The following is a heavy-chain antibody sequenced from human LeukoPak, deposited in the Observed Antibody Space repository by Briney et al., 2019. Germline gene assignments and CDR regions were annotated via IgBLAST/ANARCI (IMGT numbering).Heavy chain of an antibody. Sequence: ASAKVSCKASGYTFTSYGISWVRQAPGQGLEWMGWISAYNGNTNYAQKLQGRVTMTTDTSTSTAYMELRSLRSDDTAVYYCARGASGPGPKYNFDYWGQGTLVTVSS. J-gene: IGHJ4*02. CDR1: GYTFTSYG. CDR3: ARGASGPGPKYNFDY. D-gene: IGHD1-1*01. V-gene: IGHV1-18*01. CDR2: ISAYNGNT.